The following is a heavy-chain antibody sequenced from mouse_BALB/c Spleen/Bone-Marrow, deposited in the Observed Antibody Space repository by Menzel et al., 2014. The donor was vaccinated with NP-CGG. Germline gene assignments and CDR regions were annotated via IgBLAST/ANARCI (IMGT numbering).Heavy chain of an antibody. CDR2: INPSNGRT. CDR1: GYTFTSYW. J-gene: IGHJ2*01. V-gene: IGHV1S81*02. Sequence: QVHVKQSGAELAKPGASVKLSCKASGYTFTSYWMHWVKQRPGQGLEWIGEINPSNGRTNYNEKFKNKATLTVDESSSTAYMQLSSLTSEDSAVYYCARSGNYYFDYWGQGTTLTVSS. CDR3: ARSGNYYFDY. D-gene: IGHD2-1*01.